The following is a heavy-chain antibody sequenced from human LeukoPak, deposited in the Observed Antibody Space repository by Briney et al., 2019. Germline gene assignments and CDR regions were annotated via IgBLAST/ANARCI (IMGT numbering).Heavy chain of an antibody. CDR1: GYTFTGYY. J-gene: IGHJ6*02. Sequence: ASVKVSCKASGYTFTGYYMHWVRQAPGQGLEWMRWINPNSGGTNYAQKFQGRVTMTRDTSISTAYMELSRLRSDDTAVYYCARDWRNSWGYGMDVWGQGTTVTVSS. V-gene: IGHV1-2*02. CDR3: ARDWRNSWGYGMDV. D-gene: IGHD6-13*01. CDR2: INPNSGGT.